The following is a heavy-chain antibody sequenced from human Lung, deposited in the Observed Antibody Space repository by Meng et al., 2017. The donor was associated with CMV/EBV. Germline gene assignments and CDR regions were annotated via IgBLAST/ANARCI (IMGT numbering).Heavy chain of an antibody. CDR1: GYTFTSYY. CDR2: INPSGGST. CDR3: ARDLRATIIF. J-gene: IGHJ4*02. Sequence: AXVXVSCKASGYTFTSYYMHWVRQAPGQGLEWMGIINPSGGSTSYAQKFQGRVTITRDTSTSTVYMELSSLRSEDTAVYYCARDLRATIIFWGQGTLVTVSS. V-gene: IGHV1-46*01. D-gene: IGHD1-26*01.